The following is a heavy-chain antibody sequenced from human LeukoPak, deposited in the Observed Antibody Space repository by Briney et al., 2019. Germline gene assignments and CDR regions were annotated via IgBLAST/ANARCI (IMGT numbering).Heavy chain of an antibody. J-gene: IGHJ4*02. CDR1: GFTFGDYA. V-gene: IGHV3-49*04. CDR3: TRVSLVAAYVFFDY. CDR2: IRSKAYGGTT. Sequence: GGSLRLSCTASGFTFGDYAMSWVRQAPGKRLEWVSFIRSKAYGGTTEYAASVKGRFTISRDDSKSIAYLQMNSLKTEDTAVYYCTRVSLVAAYVFFDYWGQGTLVTVSS. D-gene: IGHD2-15*01.